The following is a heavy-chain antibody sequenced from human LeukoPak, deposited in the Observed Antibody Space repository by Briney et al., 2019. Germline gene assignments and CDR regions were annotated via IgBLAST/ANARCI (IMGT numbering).Heavy chain of an antibody. Sequence: PGGSLRLSCAASGFTFSSYAMTWVRQAWGKGLEWGSSFSFNGESTYYADSARGRFTISRDNSKNTLYLQMNSLRSEDTVVYYCAKGGYSNGRYYYYYMDVWGEGTTVTASS. V-gene: IGHV3-23*01. D-gene: IGHD5-18*01. CDR3: AKGGYSNGRYYYYYMDV. CDR1: GFTFSSYA. CDR2: FSFNGEST. J-gene: IGHJ6*03.